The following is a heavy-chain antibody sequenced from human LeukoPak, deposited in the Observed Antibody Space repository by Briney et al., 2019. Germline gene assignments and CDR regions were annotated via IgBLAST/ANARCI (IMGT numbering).Heavy chain of an antibody. CDR2: IYHSGST. J-gene: IGHJ3*02. CDR1: GGSISSSNW. CDR3: ARAGIGTEAFDI. V-gene: IGHV4-4*02. D-gene: IGHD1-1*01. Sequence: SGTLSLTCAVSGGSISSSNWWSWVRQPPGKGLEWIGEIYHSGSTNYNPSLESRVTISVDKSKNQFSLKLSSVTAADTAVYYCARAGIGTEAFDIWGQGTMVTVSS.